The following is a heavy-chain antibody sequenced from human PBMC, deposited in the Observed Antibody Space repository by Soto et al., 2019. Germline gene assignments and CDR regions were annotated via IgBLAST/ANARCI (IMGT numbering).Heavy chain of an antibody. CDR1: GGSFSGYY. CDR2: INHSGST. Sequence: QVQLQQWGAGLLKPSETLSLTCAVYGGSFSGYYWSWIRQPPGKGLEWIGEINHSGSTNYNPSLKSRVTISVDTSKNQFSLKLSSVTAADTAVYYCARGGPSSGGGKYFDYWGQGTLVTVSS. CDR3: ARGGPSSGGGKYFDY. V-gene: IGHV4-34*01. J-gene: IGHJ4*02. D-gene: IGHD6-25*01.